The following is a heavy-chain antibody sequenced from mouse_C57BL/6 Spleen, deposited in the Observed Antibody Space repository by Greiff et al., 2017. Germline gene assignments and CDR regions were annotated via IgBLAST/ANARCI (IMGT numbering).Heavy chain of an antibody. D-gene: IGHD2-4*01. J-gene: IGHJ1*03. CDR3: ARDFDYDRDWYFDV. V-gene: IGHV5-4*01. Sequence: EVQLVESGGGLVKPGGSLKLSCAASGFTFSSYAMSWVRQTPEKRLEWVATISDGGSYTYYPDNVKGRFTISRDNAKNNLYLQMSHLKSEDTAMYYCARDFDYDRDWYFDVWGTGTTVTVSS. CDR2: ISDGGSYT. CDR1: GFTFSSYA.